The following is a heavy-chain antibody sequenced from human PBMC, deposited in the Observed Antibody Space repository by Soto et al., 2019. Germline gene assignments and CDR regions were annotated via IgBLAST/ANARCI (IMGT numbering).Heavy chain of an antibody. D-gene: IGHD3-16*01. Sequence: SETLSLTCTASCGSISNGDAYLSWIRQPPGEGLEWIGYIYYSGNTYYNPSLKSRVTISVDTSKNQFSLRLSSVTAADTAVYYCARARGGYYYYAMDVWGQGTTVT. CDR2: IYYSGNT. CDR3: ARARGGYYYYAMDV. CDR1: CGSISNGDAY. J-gene: IGHJ6*02. V-gene: IGHV4-30-4*01.